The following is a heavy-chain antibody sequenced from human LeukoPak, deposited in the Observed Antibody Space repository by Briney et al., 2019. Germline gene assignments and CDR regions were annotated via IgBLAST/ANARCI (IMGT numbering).Heavy chain of an antibody. CDR3: AKEKVPISMPAWYFDL. J-gene: IGHJ2*01. V-gene: IGHV3-30*18. D-gene: IGHD2/OR15-2a*01. CDR2: IAHDGSVQ. CDR1: GFTFSNYG. Sequence: GGSLRLSCAASGFTFSNYGMHWVRQTPGKGLEWVTVIAHDGSVQYYTDSVKGRFTISRDDSKNTLYLQMDSLRAEDTAIYYCAKEKVPISMPAWYFDLWGRGTLVTVSS.